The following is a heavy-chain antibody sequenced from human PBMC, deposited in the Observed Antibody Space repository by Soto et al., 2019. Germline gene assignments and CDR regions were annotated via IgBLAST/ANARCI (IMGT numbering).Heavy chain of an antibody. CDR3: TKNGDHGPD. V-gene: IGHV3-49*04. Sequence: PGRSLRLSCATSGFTFANYPMSWVRQAPGKGPEWLGFIRSQAYGGTADYAASLEGRFTXXXDXXTXXPXLQXXNLXTEDNAVYYCTKNGDHGPDWGRGTLGTV. CDR1: GFTFANYP. CDR2: IRSQAYGGTA. D-gene: IGHD2-8*01. J-gene: IGHJ4*02.